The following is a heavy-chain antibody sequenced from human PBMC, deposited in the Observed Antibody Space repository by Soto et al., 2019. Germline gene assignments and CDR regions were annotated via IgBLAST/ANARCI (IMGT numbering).Heavy chain of an antibody. D-gene: IGHD5-12*01. CDR2: IYYSGST. CDR1: GGSISSGDYY. Sequence: PSETLSLTCTVSGGSISSGDYYWSWIRQPPGKGLEWIGYIYYSGSTYYNPSLKSRVTISVDTSKNQFSLKLSSVTAADTAVYYCATSRRDGYNPLGYWGQGTLVTVSS. J-gene: IGHJ4*02. CDR3: ATSRRDGYNPLGY. V-gene: IGHV4-30-4*01.